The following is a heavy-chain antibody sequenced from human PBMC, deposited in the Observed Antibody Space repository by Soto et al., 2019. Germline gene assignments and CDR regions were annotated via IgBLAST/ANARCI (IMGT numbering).Heavy chain of an antibody. Sequence: GGSLRLSCAASGFTFSSYAMSWVRQAPGKGLEWVSAISGSGGSTYYADSVKGRFTISRDNSKNTLYLQMNSLRAEVTAVYYCAKYNYYDSSGYPLSSYGMDVWGQVTTVTVSS. CDR2: ISGSGGST. CDR3: AKYNYYDSSGYPLSSYGMDV. D-gene: IGHD3-22*01. CDR1: GFTFSSYA. V-gene: IGHV3-23*01. J-gene: IGHJ6*02.